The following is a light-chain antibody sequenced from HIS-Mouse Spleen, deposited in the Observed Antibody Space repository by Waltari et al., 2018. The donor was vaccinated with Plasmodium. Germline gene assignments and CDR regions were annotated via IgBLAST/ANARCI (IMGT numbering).Light chain of an antibody. Sequence: DIQMTHSPSSLSASVVDRVTITCRASQSISSYLNWYQQKPGKAPKLLIYAASSLQSGVPSRFSGSGSGTDFTLTISSLQPEDFATYYCQQSYSTWTFGQGTKVEIK. V-gene: IGKV1-39*01. CDR3: QQSYSTWT. J-gene: IGKJ1*01. CDR1: QSISSY. CDR2: AAS.